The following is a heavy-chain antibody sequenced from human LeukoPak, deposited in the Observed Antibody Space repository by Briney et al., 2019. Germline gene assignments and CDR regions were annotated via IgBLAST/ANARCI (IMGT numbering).Heavy chain of an antibody. CDR3: ARRKWTFDY. CDR2: IWYDGSNK. Sequence: GGSLRLSCAASGFTFSSYGMHWVRQAPGKGLEWVAVIWYDGSNKYYADSVKGRFTISRDNAKNSLYLQMNSLRAEDTAVYYCARRKWTFDYWGQGTLVTVSS. D-gene: IGHD1-26*01. CDR1: GFTFSSYG. J-gene: IGHJ4*02. V-gene: IGHV3-33*03.